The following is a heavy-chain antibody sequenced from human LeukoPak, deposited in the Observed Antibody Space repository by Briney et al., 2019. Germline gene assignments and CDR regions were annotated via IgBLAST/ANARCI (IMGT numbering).Heavy chain of an antibody. CDR2: IYYSGST. D-gene: IGHD6-19*01. J-gene: IGHJ4*02. V-gene: IGHV4-59*08. Sequence: PSETLSLTCTVPGGSISSYYWSWIRQPAGKGLEWIGYIYYSGSTNYNPSLKSRVTISVDTSKNQFSLKLSSATAADTAVYYCARGGGSSGWYGRQADNFDYWGQGTLVTVSS. CDR3: ARGGGSSGWYGRQADNFDY. CDR1: GGSISSYY.